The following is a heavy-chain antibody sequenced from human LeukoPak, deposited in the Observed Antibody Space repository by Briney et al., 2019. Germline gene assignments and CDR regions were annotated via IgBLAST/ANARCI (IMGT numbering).Heavy chain of an antibody. CDR2: IYPGDSDT. D-gene: IGHD2-2*01. CDR1: GSRFTTYW. V-gene: IGHV5-51*01. J-gene: IGHJ4*02. Sequence: KLGASLQISCQASGSRFTTYWIGWVRQLPGKGLEWMGIIYPGDSDTTYSPSFQGQVTISADKSISTAYLQWSSLKASDTAMYYCARHRCATSCQDSNFDYWGQGTLVTVSS. CDR3: ARHRCATSCQDSNFDY.